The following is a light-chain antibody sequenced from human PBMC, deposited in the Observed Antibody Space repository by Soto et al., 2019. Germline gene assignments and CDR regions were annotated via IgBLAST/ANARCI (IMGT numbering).Light chain of an antibody. CDR1: QGISNY. J-gene: IGKJ5*01. CDR2: AAS. Sequence: DIQMTQSPSSLSASVGDRVTITCRASQGISNYVAWFQQKPGKAPKSLISAASILQSGVPSKFSGSGSGTDFTLTISSLQPEDSATYYCQHYNTYPVTFGQGTRLEIK. CDR3: QHYNTYPVT. V-gene: IGKV1-16*02.